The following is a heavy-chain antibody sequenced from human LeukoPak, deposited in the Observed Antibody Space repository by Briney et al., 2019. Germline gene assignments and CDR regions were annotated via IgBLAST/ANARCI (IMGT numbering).Heavy chain of an antibody. CDR3: ARDRDWAFDY. CDR1: GFTFRLYS. V-gene: IGHV3-48*02. D-gene: IGHD3-9*01. Sequence: AGGSLRLSCAASGFTFRLYSMNWVRQAPGKGLEWLSYIRSTDGAIAYADSVKGRFTISRDDAKNSLYLQMNSLRDEDAAVYYCARDRDWAFDYWGQGTLITVSS. CDR2: IRSTDGAI. J-gene: IGHJ4*02.